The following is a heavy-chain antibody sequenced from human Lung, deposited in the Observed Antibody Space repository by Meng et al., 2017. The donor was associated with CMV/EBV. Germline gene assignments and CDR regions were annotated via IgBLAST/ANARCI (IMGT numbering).Heavy chain of an antibody. J-gene: IGHJ6*02. V-gene: IGHV1-69*05. Sequence: SVXVSXKASGGTFSSYAISWVRQAPGQGLGWMGGIIPIFGTANYAQKFQGRVTITTDESTRTAYMELSSLRSEDTAVYYCARGSEESGYYYYYGRDSWGQGXTVTVSS. D-gene: IGHD3-3*01. CDR2: IIPIFGTA. CDR3: ARGSEESGYYYYYGRDS. CDR1: GGTFSSYA.